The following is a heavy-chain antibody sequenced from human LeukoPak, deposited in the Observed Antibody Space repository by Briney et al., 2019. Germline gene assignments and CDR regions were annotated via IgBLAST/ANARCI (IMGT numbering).Heavy chain of an antibody. CDR3: ARGTGTTAYFDY. V-gene: IGHV3-11*06. CDR1: GFTFSDYY. J-gene: IGHJ4*02. D-gene: IGHD1-1*01. CDR2: ISSSSSYT. Sequence: PGGSLRLSCEASGFTFSDYYMSWVRQAPGKGLEWVSYISSSSSYTKYADSVKGRFTISRDNAENSLYLQVNSLRAEDTAVYYCARGTGTTAYFDYWGQGTLVTVSS.